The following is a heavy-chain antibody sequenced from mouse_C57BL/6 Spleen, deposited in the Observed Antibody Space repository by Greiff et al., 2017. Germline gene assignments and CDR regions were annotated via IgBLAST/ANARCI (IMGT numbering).Heavy chain of an antibody. CDR3: ARPGGSNWFAY. CDR2: ISSGSSTI. D-gene: IGHD1-1*01. J-gene: IGHJ3*01. V-gene: IGHV5-17*01. Sequence: VQLKESGGGLVKPGGSLKLSCAASGFTFSDYGMHWVRQAPEKGLEWVAYISSGSSTIYYADTVKGRFTISRDNAKNTLFLQMTSLRSEDTAMYYCARPGGSNWFAYWGQGTLVTVSA. CDR1: GFTFSDYG.